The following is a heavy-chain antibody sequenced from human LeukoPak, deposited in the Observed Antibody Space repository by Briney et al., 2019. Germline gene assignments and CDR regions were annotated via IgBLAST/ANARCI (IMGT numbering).Heavy chain of an antibody. V-gene: IGHV4-59*01. CDR1: GGSISSFF. Sequence: SETLSLTCTVSGGSISSFFWSWIRQPPGKGLEWIGYIYVSGRTNYNPSLKSRVSISVDTSKNQFSLKLTSVTAADTAVYYCAREDDNGSWLDFDYWGQGTLVTVSS. J-gene: IGHJ4*02. D-gene: IGHD6-13*01. CDR3: AREDDNGSWLDFDY. CDR2: IYVSGRT.